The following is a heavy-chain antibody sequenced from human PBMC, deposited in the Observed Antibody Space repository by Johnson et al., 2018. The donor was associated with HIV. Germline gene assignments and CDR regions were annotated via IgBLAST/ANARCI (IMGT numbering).Heavy chain of an antibody. Sequence: VQLVESGGGLVQPGGSLRLSCAASRFSFSNYWMHWVRQAPGKGLVWVSRINSDGSTTTYADSVKGRFTISRDNAKNTLYLQMNSLIAEDTAVYYCARVTGTANAFDIWGQGTMVTVSS. CDR3: ARVTGTANAFDI. CDR1: RFSFSNYW. J-gene: IGHJ3*02. V-gene: IGHV3-74*01. CDR2: INSDGSTT. D-gene: IGHD1-14*01.